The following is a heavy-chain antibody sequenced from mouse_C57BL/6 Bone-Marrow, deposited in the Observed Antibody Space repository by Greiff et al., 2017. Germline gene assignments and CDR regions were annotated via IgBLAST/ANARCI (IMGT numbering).Heavy chain of an antibody. CDR1: GYTFTSYT. D-gene: IGHD2-3*01. CDR2: INPSSGYT. J-gene: IGHJ2*01. Sequence: VKLMESGAELARPGASVKMSCKASGYTFTSYTMHWVKQRPGQGLEWIGYINPSSGYTKYNQKFKDKATLTADKSSSTAYMQLSSLTSEDSAVYYCAREDDGYLDYWGQGTTLTVSS. V-gene: IGHV1-4*01. CDR3: AREDDGYLDY.